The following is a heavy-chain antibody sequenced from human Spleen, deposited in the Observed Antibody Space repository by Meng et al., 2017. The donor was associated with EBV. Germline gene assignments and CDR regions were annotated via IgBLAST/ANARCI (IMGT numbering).Heavy chain of an antibody. CDR3: ARDRGAYNSGPVLGH. CDR1: GYTFTSYG. Sequence: QVKLCEAGDDVKKPGASVKVSCKASGYTFTSYGMHWVRQAPGQRLEWMGWIDVGNGNTKYSQKFQDRVIITRDTSASTAYMELSSLKSEDMAVYYCARDRGAYNSGPVLGHWGQGTLVTVSS. CDR2: IDVGNGNT. D-gene: IGHD6-19*01. V-gene: IGHV1-3*01. J-gene: IGHJ4*02.